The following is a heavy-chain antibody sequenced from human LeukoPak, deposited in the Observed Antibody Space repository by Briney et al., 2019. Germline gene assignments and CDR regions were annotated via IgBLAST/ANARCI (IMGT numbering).Heavy chain of an antibody. CDR2: IYSGGDT. V-gene: IGHV3-53*01. CDR3: ARDKADSSAYHY. CDR1: GFTVRSNY. J-gene: IGHJ4*02. Sequence: GGSLRLSCAASGFTVRSNYMSWVRQAPGKGLEWVSIIYSGGDTYYADSVKGRFTISRDNSKNTLYLQMNSLRAEDTAVYYCARDKADSSAYHYWGQGTLATVSS. D-gene: IGHD3-22*01.